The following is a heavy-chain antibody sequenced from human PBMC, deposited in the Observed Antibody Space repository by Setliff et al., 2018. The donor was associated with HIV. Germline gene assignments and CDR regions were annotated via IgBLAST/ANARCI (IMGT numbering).Heavy chain of an antibody. J-gene: IGHJ4*02. CDR3: ARDLFGSWYTGSSGLAH. D-gene: IGHD2-2*02. V-gene: IGHV1-69*13. CDR1: GYTFTNFG. Sequence: GASVKVSCKTSGYTFTNFGISWVRQAPGQGLEWMGGIIPLSGTANYAQKFRGRLTITADESTRTAYMELSSLRSEDTAVYYCARDLFGSWYTGSSGLAHWGQGTLVTVSS. CDR2: IIPLSGTA.